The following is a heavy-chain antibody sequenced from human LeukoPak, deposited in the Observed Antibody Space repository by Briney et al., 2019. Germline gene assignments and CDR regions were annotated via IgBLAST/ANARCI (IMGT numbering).Heavy chain of an antibody. CDR1: GGTFSSYA. Sequence: SVKVSCKASGGTFSSYAISWVRQAPGQGLEWMGGIIPNLDSPNYARTSQGRVTITADKSTNTSYMDMSSLSFADTAIYYCARGSSSWQIDYWGQGTLITVSS. J-gene: IGHJ4*02. D-gene: IGHD6-13*01. CDR3: ARGSSSWQIDY. V-gene: IGHV1-69*06. CDR2: IIPNLDSP.